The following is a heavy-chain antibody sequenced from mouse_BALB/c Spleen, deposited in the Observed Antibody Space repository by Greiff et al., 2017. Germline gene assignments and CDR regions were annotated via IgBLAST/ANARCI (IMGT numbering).Heavy chain of an antibody. CDR2: IYPYNGGT. J-gene: IGHJ3*01. CDR3: ARGGIMIGAY. Sequence: VQLQQSGPELVKPGASVKISCKASGYTFTDYNMHWVKQSHGKSLEWIGYIYPYNGGTGYNQKFKSKATLTVDNSSSTAYMELRSLTSEDSAVYYCARGGIMIGAYWGQGTLVTVSA. D-gene: IGHD2-3*01. V-gene: IGHV1S29*02. CDR1: GYTFTDYN.